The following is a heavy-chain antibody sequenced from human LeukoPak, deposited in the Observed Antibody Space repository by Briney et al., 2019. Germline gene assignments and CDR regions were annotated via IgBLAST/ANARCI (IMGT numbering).Heavy chain of an antibody. CDR3: ASYYDSSGYIDY. CDR1: GGSISSYY. V-gene: IGHV4-59*08. J-gene: IGHJ4*02. Sequence: PSETLSLTCTVSGGSISSYYWSWIRQPPGKGLEWIGYIYYSGSTNYNPSLKSRVTISVDTSKNQFSPKLSSVTAADTAVYYCASYYDSSGYIDYWGQGTLVTVSS. CDR2: IYYSGST. D-gene: IGHD3-22*01.